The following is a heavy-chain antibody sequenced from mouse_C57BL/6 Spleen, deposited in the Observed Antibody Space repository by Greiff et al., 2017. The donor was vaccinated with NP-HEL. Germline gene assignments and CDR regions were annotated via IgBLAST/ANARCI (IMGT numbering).Heavy chain of an antibody. CDR2: IYPRDGST. CDR1: GYTFTDHT. V-gene: IGHV1-78*01. Sequence: VMLQESDAELVKPGASVKISCKVSGYTFTDHTIHWMKQRPEQGLEWIGYIYPRDGSTKYNEKFKGKATLTADKSSSTAYMQLNSLTSEDSAVYFCARKYYGNYVYFDYWGQGTTLTVSS. CDR3: ARKYYGNYVYFDY. D-gene: IGHD2-1*01. J-gene: IGHJ2*01.